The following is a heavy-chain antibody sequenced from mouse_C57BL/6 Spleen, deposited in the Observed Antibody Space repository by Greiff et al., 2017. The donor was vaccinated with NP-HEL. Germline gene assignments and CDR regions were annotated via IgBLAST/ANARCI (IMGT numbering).Heavy chain of an antibody. CDR2: IDPSDSET. CDR1: GYTFTSYW. V-gene: IGHV1-52*01. Sequence: QVQLQQPGAELVRPGSSVKLSCKASGYTFTSYWMHWVKQRPIQGLEWIGNIDPSDSETHYNQKFKDKATLTVDKSSSTAYMQLSSLTSEDSAVYYCACYYGSSYDYFDYWGQGTTLTVSS. J-gene: IGHJ2*01. D-gene: IGHD1-1*01. CDR3: ACYYGSSYDYFDY.